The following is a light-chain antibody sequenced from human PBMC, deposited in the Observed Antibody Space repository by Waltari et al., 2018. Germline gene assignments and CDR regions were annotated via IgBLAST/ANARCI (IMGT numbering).Light chain of an antibody. V-gene: IGLV2-23*02. CDR3: CSYAGNYVWV. CDR2: DVS. Sequence: QSALTQPAAVSGSPGQSVTISCTAASSDIGRYDIVCWYQQHPGNAPKLVISDVSKRPSGVSDRFSGSKSGDTASLTISGLQFEDEADYYCCSYAGNYVWVFGGGTRLTVL. J-gene: IGLJ3*02. CDR1: SSDIGRYDI.